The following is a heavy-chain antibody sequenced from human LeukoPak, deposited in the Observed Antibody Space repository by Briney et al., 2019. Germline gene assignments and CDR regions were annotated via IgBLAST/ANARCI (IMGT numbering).Heavy chain of an antibody. CDR3: ARSSPSIAACPASGASYFDY. V-gene: IGHV1-69*05. J-gene: IGHJ4*02. Sequence: PVNVSRKASLGTLSRYVISSVRQAPGHEVEGVGGIISIFGKANSAQKFQVRVTATTDESTSTANMKLSILRSKDTAVYSCARSSPSIAACPASGASYFDYWGQGTLVTVSS. CDR1: LGTLSRYV. CDR2: IISIFGKA. D-gene: IGHD6-6*01.